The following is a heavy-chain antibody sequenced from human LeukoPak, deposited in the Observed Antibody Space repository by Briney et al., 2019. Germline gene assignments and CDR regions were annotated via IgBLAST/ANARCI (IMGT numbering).Heavy chain of an antibody. J-gene: IGHJ3*02. CDR3: ARDRTTADPNDAFDI. CDR2: IYYSGST. CDR1: GGSISSYY. V-gene: IGHV4-59*12. Sequence: SETLSLTCTVSGGSISSYYWSWIRQPPGKGLEWIGYIYYSGSTNYNPSLKSRVTISVDTSKNQFSLKLSSVTAADTAVYYCARDRTTADPNDAFDIWGQGTMVTVSS. D-gene: IGHD4-17*01.